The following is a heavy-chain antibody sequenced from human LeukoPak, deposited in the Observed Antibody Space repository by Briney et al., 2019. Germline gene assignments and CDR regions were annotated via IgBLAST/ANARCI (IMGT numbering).Heavy chain of an antibody. D-gene: IGHD1-14*01. CDR3: ARLETGSLGYYFDY. V-gene: IGHV5-51*01. CDR2: IYPGDSDT. J-gene: IGHJ4*02. Sequence: GESLKISCKGSGYRFTNYWIGWVRQMPGKGLEWMGMIYPGDSDTRYSPSFQGRVTISADKPISTAYLPWSGLKASDTAMFFCARLETGSLGYYFDYWGQGTLVNVSS. CDR1: GYRFTNYW.